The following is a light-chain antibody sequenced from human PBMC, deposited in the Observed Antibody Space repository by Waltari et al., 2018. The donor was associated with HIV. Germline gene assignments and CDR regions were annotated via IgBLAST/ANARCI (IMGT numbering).Light chain of an antibody. V-gene: IGKV3-20*01. J-gene: IGKJ2*01. CDR3: LQYGSSWYT. Sequence: EIVLTQSPGTLSLSPGDRATLSCRASQSVTRNFLAWYQQKRGQAPRLLIYDASTRATGIPDRFSGGGSGTDFTLTISRLELEDFAVYYCLQYGSSWYTFGQGTNLDI. CDR2: DAS. CDR1: QSVTRNF.